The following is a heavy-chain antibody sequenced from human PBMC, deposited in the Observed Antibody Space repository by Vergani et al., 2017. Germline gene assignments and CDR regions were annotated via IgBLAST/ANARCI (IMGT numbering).Heavy chain of an antibody. CDR2: ISAYNGNT. J-gene: IGHJ4*02. V-gene: IGHV1-18*01. Sequence: QVQLVQSGAEVKKPGASVKVSCKASGYTFTSYGISWVRQAPGQGLEWMGWISAYNGNTNYAQKLQGRVTMTTDTSTSTAYMELRSLGSDDTAVYYCAGVGEYYGSSGYYSMGVFDYWGQGTLVTVSS. CDR1: GYTFTSYG. D-gene: IGHD3-22*01. CDR3: AGVGEYYGSSGYYSMGVFDY.